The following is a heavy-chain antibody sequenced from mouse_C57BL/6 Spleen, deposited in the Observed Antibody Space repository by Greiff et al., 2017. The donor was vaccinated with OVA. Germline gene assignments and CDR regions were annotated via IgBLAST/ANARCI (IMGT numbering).Heavy chain of an antibody. CDR3: AREGTTVVAKVFDY. V-gene: IGHV1-52*01. J-gene: IGHJ2*01. D-gene: IGHD1-1*01. CDR1: GYTFTSYW. CDR2: IDPSDSET. Sequence: QVQLQQSGAELVRPGSSVKLSCKASGYTFTSYWMHWVKQRPIQGLEWIGNIDPSDSETHYNQKFKDKATLTVDKSSSTAYMQLSSLTSEDSAVYYCAREGTTVVAKVFDYWGQGTTLTVSS.